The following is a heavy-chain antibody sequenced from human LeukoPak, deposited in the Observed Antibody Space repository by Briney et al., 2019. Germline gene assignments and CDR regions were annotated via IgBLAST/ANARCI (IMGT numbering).Heavy chain of an antibody. CDR2: IYSGGST. CDR3: ARVEYDSSGYYYFGAFDI. V-gene: IGHV3-66*01. CDR1: GFTVSSNY. Sequence: GGSLRLSCAASGFTVSSNYMSWVRQAPGKGLEWVSVIYSGGSTYYADSVKGRFTISRDNSKNTLYLQMNSLRAEDTAVYYCARVEYDSSGYYYFGAFDIWGQGTMVTVSS. D-gene: IGHD3-22*01. J-gene: IGHJ3*02.